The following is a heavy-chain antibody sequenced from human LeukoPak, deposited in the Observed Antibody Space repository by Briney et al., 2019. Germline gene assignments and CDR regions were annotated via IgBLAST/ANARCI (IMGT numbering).Heavy chain of an antibody. CDR2: ISGSGGST. J-gene: IGHJ4*02. CDR3: TKAWQWLVRGGYFDY. CDR1: GFTFSSYA. Sequence: GGSLRLSCAASGFTFSSYAMSWVRQAPGKGLEWVSAISGSGGSTYYADSVKGRFTISRDNSKNTLYLQMNSLRAEDTAVYYCTKAWQWLVRGGYFDYWGQGTLVTVSS. D-gene: IGHD6-19*01. V-gene: IGHV3-23*01.